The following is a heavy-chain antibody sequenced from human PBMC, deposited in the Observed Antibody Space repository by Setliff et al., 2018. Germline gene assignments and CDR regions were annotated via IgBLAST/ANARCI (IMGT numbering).Heavy chain of an antibody. J-gene: IGHJ3*02. V-gene: IGHV1-18*01. CDR3: ARSSDSGYYHPRDAFDI. Sequence: WASVKVSCKASGYTFSNYGITWVRQAPGQGLEWMGWISAYSGNTKYAQNLQGRVTMTTDTSTTTAYLELRSLTSDDTAVYFCARSSDSGYYHPRDAFDIWGQGTRVTVSS. CDR1: GYTFSNYG. CDR2: ISAYSGNT. D-gene: IGHD3-22*01.